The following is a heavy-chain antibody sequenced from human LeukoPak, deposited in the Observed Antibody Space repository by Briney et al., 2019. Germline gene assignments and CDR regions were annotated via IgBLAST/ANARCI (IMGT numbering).Heavy chain of an antibody. D-gene: IGHD3-3*01. CDR1: GFTFSSNW. Sequence: SGGSLRLSCAASGFTFSSNWMHWVRQAPGKGLVWVSRINSDGSSTSYADSVKGRFTISRDNAKNTLYLQMNSLRAEDTAVYYCARGGNSYYDFWSGPSDAFDIWGQGTMVTVSS. J-gene: IGHJ3*02. CDR3: ARGGNSYYDFWSGPSDAFDI. V-gene: IGHV3-74*01. CDR2: INSDGSST.